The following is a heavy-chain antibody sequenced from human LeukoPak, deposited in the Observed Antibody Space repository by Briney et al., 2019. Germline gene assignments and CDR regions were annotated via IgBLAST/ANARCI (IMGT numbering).Heavy chain of an antibody. V-gene: IGHV4-34*01. Sequence: SETLSLTCAVYGGSFSGYYWSWIRQPPGKGLEWIGEINHSGSTNYNPSLKRRVTISLDTSKKQFSLRLSSVTAADTAVYYCARVMRGWYFDYWGQGTLVTVSS. CDR2: INHSGST. CDR3: ARVMRGWYFDY. J-gene: IGHJ4*02. CDR1: GGSFSGYY. D-gene: IGHD3-10*01.